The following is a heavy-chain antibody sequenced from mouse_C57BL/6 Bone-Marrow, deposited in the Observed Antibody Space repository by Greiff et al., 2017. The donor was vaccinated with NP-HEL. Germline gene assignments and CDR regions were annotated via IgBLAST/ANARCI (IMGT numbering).Heavy chain of an antibody. Sequence: VQLQQSGAELMKPGASVKLSCKATGYTFTGYWIEWVKQRPGHGLEWIGEILPGSGSTNYHEKFKGKATFTADTSSNTAYMQHSSLTTEDSAIYYCAHSSGYDYWGQGTTLTVSS. V-gene: IGHV1-9*01. D-gene: IGHD3-2*02. CDR2: ILPGSGST. J-gene: IGHJ2*01. CDR1: GYTFTGYW. CDR3: AHSSGYDY.